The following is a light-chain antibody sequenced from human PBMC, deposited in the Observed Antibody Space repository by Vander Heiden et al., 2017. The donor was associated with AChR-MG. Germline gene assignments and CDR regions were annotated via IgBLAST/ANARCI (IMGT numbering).Light chain of an antibody. CDR1: NIGSKS. J-gene: IGLJ2*01. V-gene: IGLV3-21*02. Sequence: SYVLTPPPSVSVAPGQTARIPCGGNNIGSKSVHWYQQKPGQAPVLVVSDNSDRPSRIPERFSGSNSGNTATLTISRVEAGDEADYYCQVWDGIGNHREVFGGGTKLTVL. CDR2: DNS. CDR3: QVWDGIGNHREV.